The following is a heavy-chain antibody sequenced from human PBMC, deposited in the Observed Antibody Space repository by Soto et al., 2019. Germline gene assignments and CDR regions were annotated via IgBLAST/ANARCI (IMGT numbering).Heavy chain of an antibody. Sequence: QVQLVESGGGVVQPGRSLRLSCAASGFTFSSYGMHWVRQAPGKGLEWVAVIWYDGSNKYYADSVKGRFTISRDNSKNTRYIQMNSLRAEDTAVYYCARDHSRGYFDYWGQVTLVTVSS. J-gene: IGHJ4*02. CDR3: ARDHSRGYFDY. CDR1: GFTFSSYG. CDR2: IWYDGSNK. D-gene: IGHD6-13*01. V-gene: IGHV3-33*01.